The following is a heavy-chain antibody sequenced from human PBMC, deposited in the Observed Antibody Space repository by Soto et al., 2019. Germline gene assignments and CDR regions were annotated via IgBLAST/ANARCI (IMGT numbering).Heavy chain of an antibody. V-gene: IGHV1-69*12. CDR1: GGTFSSYA. J-gene: IGHJ6*02. D-gene: IGHD2-2*01. CDR3: ASHSSLRGYCISTSCYGYYYGMDV. CDR2: IIPIFGTA. Sequence: QVQLVQSGAEVKKPGSSVKVSCKASGGTFSSYAISWVRQAPGQGLEWMGGIIPIFGTADYGQKFQGRVTITADESTSTAYMELSSLRYEDTAVYDCASHSSLRGYCISTSCYGYYYGMDVWGQGTTVTVSS.